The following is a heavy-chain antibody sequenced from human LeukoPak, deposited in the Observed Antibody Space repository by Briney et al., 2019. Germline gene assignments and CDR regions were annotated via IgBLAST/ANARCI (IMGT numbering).Heavy chain of an antibody. Sequence: SETLSLTCAVYGGSFSGYYWSWLRQPPGKGLEGIGEINHSGSTNYNPSLKRRVPISVDTSKNQFSLKLSSVTAADTAVYYCASRGWESYFDYWGQGTLVTVSS. D-gene: IGHD6-19*01. V-gene: IGHV4-34*01. CDR3: ASRGWESYFDY. CDR2: INHSGST. J-gene: IGHJ4*02. CDR1: GGSFSGYY.